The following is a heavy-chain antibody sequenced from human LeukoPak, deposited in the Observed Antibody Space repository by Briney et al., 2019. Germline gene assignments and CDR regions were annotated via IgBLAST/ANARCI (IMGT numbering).Heavy chain of an antibody. CDR1: GFTLYTYG. CDR2: ISSSGTGGKT. V-gene: IGHV3-23*01. D-gene: IGHD2-2*01. Sequence: GGSLRLSCAASGFTLYTYGMTWVRQAPGKGLEWVSSISSSGTGGKTYYADSVKGRFTISRDNSKNTLYLQMNSLRAEDTAVYYCAKVGEIIVAVPAALDYWGQGTLVTVSS. J-gene: IGHJ4*02. CDR3: AKVGEIIVAVPAALDY.